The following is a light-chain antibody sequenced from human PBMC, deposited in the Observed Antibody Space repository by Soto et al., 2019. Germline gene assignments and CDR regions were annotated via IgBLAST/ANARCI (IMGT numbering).Light chain of an antibody. CDR3: QHRSNSWT. CDR1: QSLINY. J-gene: IGKJ1*01. V-gene: IGKV3-11*01. CDR2: DAS. Sequence: EIVLTQSPGTLSLSPGERATLSCRASQSLINYLAWYQQKPGQAPRLLIYDASSRATGIPARFSGSGSGTHFTLTIASLEPEDFAVYYCQHRSNSWTFGQGTKVDIK.